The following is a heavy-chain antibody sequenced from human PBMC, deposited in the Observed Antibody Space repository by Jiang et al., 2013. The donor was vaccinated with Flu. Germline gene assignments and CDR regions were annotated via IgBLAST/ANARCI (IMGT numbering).Heavy chain of an antibody. D-gene: IGHD3-22*01. CDR1: GFTFSSYS. Sequence: GFTFSSYSMNWVRQAPGKGLEWVSSISSSSSYIYYADSVKGRFTISRDNAKNSLYLQMNSLRAEDTAVYYCARALSDYYDNSGYLSLAWGIPDYYGMDVWGQGTTVTVSS. CDR2: ISSSSSYI. CDR3: ARALSDYYDNSGYLSLAWGIPDYYGMDV. V-gene: IGHV3-21*01. J-gene: IGHJ6*02.